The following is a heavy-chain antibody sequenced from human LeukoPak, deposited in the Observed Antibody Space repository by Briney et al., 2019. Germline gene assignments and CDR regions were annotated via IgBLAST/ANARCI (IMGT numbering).Heavy chain of an antibody. Sequence: SETLSLTCTVSGGSISSSNWWSWVRQPPGKGLEWIGEIYHSGSTNYNPSLKSRVTISVDKSKNQFSLKLSSVTAADTAVYYCARRDGAFHYFDYWGQGTLVTVSS. D-gene: IGHD1-26*01. V-gene: IGHV4-4*02. CDR3: ARRDGAFHYFDY. J-gene: IGHJ4*02. CDR2: IYHSGST. CDR1: GGSISSSNW.